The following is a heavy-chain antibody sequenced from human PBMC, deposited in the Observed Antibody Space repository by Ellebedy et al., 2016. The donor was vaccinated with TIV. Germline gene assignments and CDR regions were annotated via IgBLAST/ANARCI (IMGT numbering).Heavy chain of an antibody. CDR3: ARRSTDFAFDS. D-gene: IGHD3/OR15-3a*01. Sequence: GESLKISCAASGFTFSSYAMSWVRQAPGKGLEWVSAISVSGGTTYYADSVKGRFTISRDNSKNTLFLQMSSLRAEDTAVYFCARRSTDFAFDSWGQGTLVTVSS. CDR1: GFTFSSYA. V-gene: IGHV3-23*01. J-gene: IGHJ4*02. CDR2: ISVSGGTT.